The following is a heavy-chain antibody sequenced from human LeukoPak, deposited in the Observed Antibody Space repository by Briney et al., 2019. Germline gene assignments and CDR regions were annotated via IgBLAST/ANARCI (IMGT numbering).Heavy chain of an antibody. J-gene: IGHJ3*02. CDR2: INHSGST. Sequence: PSETLSLTCAVYGGSFSGYYWSWIRQPPGKGLEWIGEINHSGSTNYNPSLKSRVTISVDTSKNQFSLKLSSVTAADTAVYYCATASIGSYLTRGAFDIRGQGTMVTVSS. V-gene: IGHV4-34*01. D-gene: IGHD1-26*01. CDR1: GGSFSGYY. CDR3: ATASIGSYLTRGAFDI.